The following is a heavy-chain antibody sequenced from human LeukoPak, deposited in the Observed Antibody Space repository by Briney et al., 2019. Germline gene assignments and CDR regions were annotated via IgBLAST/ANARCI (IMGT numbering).Heavy chain of an antibody. CDR1: GFTFSDYY. V-gene: IGHV3-11*01. Sequence: GGTLRLSCAASGFTFSDYYMGWIRQAPGKGLEWVSYISSSGSTIYYADSVKGRFTISRDNAKNSLYLQMNSLRAEDTAVYYCASLAAYYYYMDVWGKGTTVTVSS. CDR3: ASLAAYYYYMDV. CDR2: ISSSGSTI. J-gene: IGHJ6*03.